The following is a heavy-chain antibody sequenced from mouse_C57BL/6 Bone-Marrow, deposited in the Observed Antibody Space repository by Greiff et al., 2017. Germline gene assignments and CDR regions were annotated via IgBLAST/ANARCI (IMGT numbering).Heavy chain of an antibody. CDR1: GFTFSDYG. V-gene: IGHV5-17*01. J-gene: IGHJ4*01. CDR2: ISSGSSTI. Sequence: EVQRVESGGGLVKPGGSLKLSCAASGFTFSDYGMHWVRQAPEKGLEWVAYISSGSSTIYYADTVKGRFTISRDNAKNTLFLQMTSLTSEDAAMCYCESSDYGMDYWGQGTSVTVSS. D-gene: IGHD2-13*01. CDR3: ESSDYGMDY.